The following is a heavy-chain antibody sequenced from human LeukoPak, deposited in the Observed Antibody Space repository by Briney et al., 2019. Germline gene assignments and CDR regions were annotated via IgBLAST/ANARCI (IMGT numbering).Heavy chain of an antibody. CDR2: IWYDGDTK. V-gene: IGHV3-33*01. Sequence: GGSLRLSCAASGFTFSSYGIHWVRQAPGKGLEWVAFIWYDGDTKYYVDSVKGRFTVSRDNSKNTLYLQMNSLRAEDTAVYYCARDRSEGYFDYWGQGTPVTVSS. CDR1: GFTFSSYG. J-gene: IGHJ4*02. CDR3: ARDRSEGYFDY.